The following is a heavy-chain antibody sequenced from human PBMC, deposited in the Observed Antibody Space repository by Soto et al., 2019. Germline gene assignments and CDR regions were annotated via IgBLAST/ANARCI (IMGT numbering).Heavy chain of an antibody. CDR2: IIPIFGTA. J-gene: IGHJ4*02. CDR1: GGTFSSYA. D-gene: IGHD5-18*01. Sequence: GASVKVSCKASGGTFSSYAISWVRQAPGQGLEWMGGIIPIFGTANYAQKFQGRVTITADESTSTAYMELSSLRSEDTAVYYCARDEDGPHTAMALPFDYWGQGALVTVSS. CDR3: ARDEDGPHTAMALPFDY. V-gene: IGHV1-69*13.